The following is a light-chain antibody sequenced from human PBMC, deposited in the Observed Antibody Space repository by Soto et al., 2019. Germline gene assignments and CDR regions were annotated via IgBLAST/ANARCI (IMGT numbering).Light chain of an antibody. J-gene: IGKJ3*01. V-gene: IGKV1-39*01. CDR1: QSISDY. CDR2: AAS. CDR3: QQSHSVPFT. Sequence: DIQMTQSPLSLSASVGDRVTITCRASQSISDYVNWYQQKPGKAPKLLIFAASSLPSGVPSRFSGSGSGTDFTLTISSVQPEDYGTYHCQQSHSVPFTFGPGTKVHIE.